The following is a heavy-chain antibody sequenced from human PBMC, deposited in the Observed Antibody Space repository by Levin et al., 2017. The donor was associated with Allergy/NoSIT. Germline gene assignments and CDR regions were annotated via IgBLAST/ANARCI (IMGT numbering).Heavy chain of an antibody. Sequence: ASVKVSCKASGYTFTGYYMHWVRQAPGQGLEWMGWINLKSGGPNYAQKFQGRVTMTRDTSISTAYMELSRLRSDDTAVYYCARDQGLAYSYGNDYWGQGTLVTVSS. CDR1: GYTFTGYY. CDR2: INLKSGGP. V-gene: IGHV1-2*02. D-gene: IGHD5-18*01. J-gene: IGHJ4*02. CDR3: ARDQGLAYSYGNDY.